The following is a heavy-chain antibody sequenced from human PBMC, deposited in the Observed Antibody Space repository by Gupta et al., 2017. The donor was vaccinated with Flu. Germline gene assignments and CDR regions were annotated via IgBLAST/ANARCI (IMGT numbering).Heavy chain of an antibody. J-gene: IGHJ3*02. Sequence: QVQLQESGPGLVKPSETLSLTCTVSGGSMSSYYWSWIRQAPGKGLEWIGYIYYSGSTNYNPSLKSRVTISVDTSKNQFSLKLSSVTAADTAVYYCARAYSYYSGSGSRGGAFDIWGQGTMVTVSS. CDR3: ARAYSYYSGSGSRGGAFDI. D-gene: IGHD3-10*01. CDR2: IYYSGST. CDR1: GGSMSSYY. V-gene: IGHV4-59*01.